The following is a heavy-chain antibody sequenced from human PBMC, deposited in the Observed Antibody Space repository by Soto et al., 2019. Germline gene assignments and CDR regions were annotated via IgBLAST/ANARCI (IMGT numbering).Heavy chain of an antibody. J-gene: IGHJ5*02. CDR2: SIDSAGNT. CDR3: AKVEGGTPDP. D-gene: IGHD1-7*01. CDR1: GFILSDYG. Sequence: GGSLRLSCAAFGFILSDYGMIWVRQAPGKGLEWVSSIDSAGNTYYADSAKGRFTISRDNSKNTLFLQTNSLRAEDTAVYYCAKVEGGTPDPWGQGTLVTVSS. V-gene: IGHV3-23*01.